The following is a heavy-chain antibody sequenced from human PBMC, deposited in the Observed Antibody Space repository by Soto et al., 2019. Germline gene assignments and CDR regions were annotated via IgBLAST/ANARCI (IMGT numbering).Heavy chain of an antibody. CDR3: AKPSTQPPLYYYYYMDV. V-gene: IGHV3-23*01. CDR2: ISGSGGST. J-gene: IGHJ6*03. D-gene: IGHD2-2*01. Sequence: EVQLLESGGGLVQPGGSLRLSCAASGFTFSSYAMSWVRQAPGKGLEWVSAISGSGGSTYYADSVKGRFTISRDNSKNTLYLQMNSLRAEDTAVYYCAKPSTQPPLYYYYYMDVWGKGTTVTVSS. CDR1: GFTFSSYA.